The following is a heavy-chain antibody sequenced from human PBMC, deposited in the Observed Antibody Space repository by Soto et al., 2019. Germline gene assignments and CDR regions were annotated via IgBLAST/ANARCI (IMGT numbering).Heavy chain of an antibody. J-gene: IGHJ4*02. CDR1: GFTFSMCW. CDR2: INGDGTDT. Sequence: LRLSCAASGFTFSMCWMHWVRQAPGKGLLWVSRINGDGTDTTYADSVKGRFTISRDNAKNAVYLQMNGLRAEDTAVYYCAREVGRGSGSYYLDYWGQETLVTVSS. CDR3: AREVGRGSGSYYLDY. D-gene: IGHD3-16*01. V-gene: IGHV3-74*03.